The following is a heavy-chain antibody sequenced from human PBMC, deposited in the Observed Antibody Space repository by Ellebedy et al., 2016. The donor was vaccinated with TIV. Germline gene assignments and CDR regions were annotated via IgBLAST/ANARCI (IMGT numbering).Heavy chain of an antibody. CDR2: INSDGSST. J-gene: IGHJ4*02. CDR1: GIIFSSYW. D-gene: IGHD1-26*01. V-gene: IGHV3-74*03. CDR3: ATERSGSYYNY. Sequence: GESLKISCEASGIIFSSYWMHSVLQAPGQGLLWVSRINSDGSSTTYADSVKGRFTISRDNAKNTVYLQMNSLRLKDTAVYYCATERSGSYYNYWGQGTLVTVSS.